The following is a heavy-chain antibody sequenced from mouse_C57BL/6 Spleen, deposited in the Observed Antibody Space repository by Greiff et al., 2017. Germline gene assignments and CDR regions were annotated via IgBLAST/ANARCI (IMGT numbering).Heavy chain of an antibody. CDR3: ANPIYYDDDERGGGYFGY. Sequence: QVQLQQSGAELARPGASVKLSCKASGYTFTSYGISWVKQRTGQGLEWIGEIYPRSGNTYYNEKFKGKATLTADKSSSTAYMELRSLTSEDSAVYFWANPIYYDDDERGGGYFGYWGQGTTLTVSS. D-gene: IGHD2-4*01. CDR2: IYPRSGNT. CDR1: GYTFTSYG. V-gene: IGHV1-81*01. J-gene: IGHJ2*01.